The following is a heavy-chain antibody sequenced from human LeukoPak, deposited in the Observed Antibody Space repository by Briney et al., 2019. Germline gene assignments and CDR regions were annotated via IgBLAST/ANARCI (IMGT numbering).Heavy chain of an antibody. CDR3: ARVGTLTGYYRYYFYYGMDV. CDR2: IYYSGST. J-gene: IGHJ6*02. V-gene: IGHV4-59*01. Sequence: AETLTLTCTVSGGSISSYYWSWIRQPPGKGLEWIGYIYYSGSTDYNPPLKSRVTISVDTSKNQFSLKLSSVTAADTAVYYCARVGTLTGYYRYYFYYGMDVWGQGTTVTVSS. D-gene: IGHD3-9*01. CDR1: GGSISSYY.